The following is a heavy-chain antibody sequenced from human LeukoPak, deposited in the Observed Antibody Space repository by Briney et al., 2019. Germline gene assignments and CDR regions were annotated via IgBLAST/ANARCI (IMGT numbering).Heavy chain of an antibody. CDR1: GFTFSTDV. CDR3: TRPRGGQWLEYFDS. V-gene: IGHV3-49*04. D-gene: IGHD6-19*01. Sequence: PGGSLRLSCAASGFTFSTDVISWVRQAPGKGLEWVGFIRSKAYGGTTEYAASVKGRFTISRDDSKSIAYLQMNSLKTEDTAVYYCTRPRGGQWLEYFDSWGQGTLVTVSS. CDR2: IRSKAYGGTT. J-gene: IGHJ4*02.